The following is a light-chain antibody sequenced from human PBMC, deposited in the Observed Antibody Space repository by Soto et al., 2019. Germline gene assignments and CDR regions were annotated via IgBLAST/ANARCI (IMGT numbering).Light chain of an antibody. CDR3: QQYYVWNT. J-gene: IGKJ4*01. V-gene: IGKV3D-15*01. CDR1: QSVDSK. CDR2: DAS. Sequence: EIVMTQSPATLSVSPGERAIFSCRASQSVDSKLAWYQQKLGQAPRLLIYDASTRATGIPARFSGSGSGTKFTLTISSLQSGDFAIYYCQQYYVWNTFGGGTKV.